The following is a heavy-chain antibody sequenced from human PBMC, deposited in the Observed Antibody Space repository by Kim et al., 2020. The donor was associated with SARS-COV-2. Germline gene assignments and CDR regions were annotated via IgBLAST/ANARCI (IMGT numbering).Heavy chain of an antibody. CDR2: IDGSDGTT. J-gene: IGHJ4*02. V-gene: IGHV3-23*01. CDR3: MKGGRGGKWDH. CDR1: GFTFIGHA. D-gene: IGHD3-16*01. Sequence: GGSLRLSCTTSGFTFIGHAMSWVRQAPGQGLEWVSGIDGSDGTTYYADSVRGRFTISRDNAKNTLYLQMKALRADDTATYYCMKGGRGGKWDHWGQGTLV.